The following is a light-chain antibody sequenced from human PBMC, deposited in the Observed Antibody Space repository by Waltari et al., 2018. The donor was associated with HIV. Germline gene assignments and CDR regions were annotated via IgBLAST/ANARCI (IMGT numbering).Light chain of an antibody. Sequence: EIVLTQSPGTLSLSPGERATLPRRASQSVSSSYLAWYQQKPGQAPRLLIYGASSRATGIPDRFSGSGSGTDFTLTISRLEPEDFAVYYCQQYGSSPPTWTFGQGTKVEIK. CDR1: QSVSSSY. V-gene: IGKV3-20*01. CDR2: GAS. CDR3: QQYGSSPPTWT. J-gene: IGKJ1*01.